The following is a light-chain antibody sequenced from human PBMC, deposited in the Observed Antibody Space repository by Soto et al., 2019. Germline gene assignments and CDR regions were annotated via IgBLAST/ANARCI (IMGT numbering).Light chain of an antibody. V-gene: IGKV3-20*01. J-gene: IGKJ3*01. CDR1: QSVSSNY. Sequence: EIVLTQSPGTLALSPGERATLSCRASQSVSSNYLTWYQQKLGQAPRLLIHGASSTATGIPDRFSGSGSGTYFTITISRLEPEDFAVYYWQQYGSSPFTFGPGTKVGSK. CDR2: GAS. CDR3: QQYGSSPFT.